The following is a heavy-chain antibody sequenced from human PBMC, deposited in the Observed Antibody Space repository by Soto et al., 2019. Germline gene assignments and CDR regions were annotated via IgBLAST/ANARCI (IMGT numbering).Heavy chain of an antibody. V-gene: IGHV1-69*06. J-gene: IGHJ6*02. CDR3: ARDDRDSSGWWGSSYYYYGMDV. Sequence: GASVKVSCKASGGTFSSYAISWVRQAPGQGLEWMGGIIPIFGTANYAQKFQGRVTITADKSTSTAYMELSSLGSEDTAVYYCARDDRDSSGWWGSSYYYYGMDVWGQGTTVTVS. CDR2: IIPIFGTA. CDR1: GGTFSSYA. D-gene: IGHD6-19*01.